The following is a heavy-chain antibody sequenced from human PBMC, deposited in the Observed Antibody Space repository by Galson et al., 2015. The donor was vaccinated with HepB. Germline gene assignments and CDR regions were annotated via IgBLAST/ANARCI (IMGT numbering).Heavy chain of an antibody. CDR1: GFTFNKYA. V-gene: IGHV3-23*01. Sequence: SLRLSCAASGFTFNKYAMTWVRQAPGKGPEWVSAISGGGGGDTFYADSVKGRFTISRDDSKSTLYLQMISLRAEDTAIYYCAKEFILYDYGHFDCWGQGTLVTVSS. D-gene: IGHD4/OR15-4a*01. CDR2: ISGGGGGDT. J-gene: IGHJ4*02. CDR3: AKEFILYDYGHFDC.